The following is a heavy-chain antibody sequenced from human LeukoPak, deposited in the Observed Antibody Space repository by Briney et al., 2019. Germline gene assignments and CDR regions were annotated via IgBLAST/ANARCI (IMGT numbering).Heavy chain of an antibody. J-gene: IGHJ4*02. CDR1: GFTFSSYS. CDR3: ARDDYGDYLPFDY. D-gene: IGHD4-17*01. V-gene: IGHV3-21*01. Sequence: PGGSLRLSCAASGFTFSSYSMNWARQAPGKGLEWVSSISNSSSYIYYADSVKGRFTISRDNAKNSLYLQMNSLRAEDTAVYYCARDDYGDYLPFDYWGQGTLVTVSS. CDR2: ISNSSSYI.